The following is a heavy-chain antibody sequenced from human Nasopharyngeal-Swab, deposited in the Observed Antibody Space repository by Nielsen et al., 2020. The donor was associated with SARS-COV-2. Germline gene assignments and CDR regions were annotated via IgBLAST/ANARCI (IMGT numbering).Heavy chain of an antibody. Sequence: ASVKVSCKASGYTFTSYGISWVRQAPGQGLEWMGWISAYNGNTNYAQKLQGRVTMTTDTSTSTAYMELRSLRSDDTAVYYCAREGHYDILTGYFRRPYAFDIWGQGTMVTVSS. CDR2: ISAYNGNT. CDR3: AREGHYDILTGYFRRPYAFDI. J-gene: IGHJ3*02. CDR1: GYTFTSYG. D-gene: IGHD3-9*01. V-gene: IGHV1-18*01.